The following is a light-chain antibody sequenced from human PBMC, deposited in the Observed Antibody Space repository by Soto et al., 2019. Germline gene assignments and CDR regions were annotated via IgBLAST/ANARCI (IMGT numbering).Light chain of an antibody. CDR3: QKSSSIPYT. J-gene: IGKJ2*01. CDR2: GAS. Sequence: IQMTQSPSSLSASVGDRVTITCRASQTISTYLNWYQQIPGKAPKLLIYGASNLQNGVPSRFSGSGSGTDFTLTISSLQPEDFATYYCQKSSSIPYTFGQGTKLEIK. CDR1: QTISTY. V-gene: IGKV1-39*01.